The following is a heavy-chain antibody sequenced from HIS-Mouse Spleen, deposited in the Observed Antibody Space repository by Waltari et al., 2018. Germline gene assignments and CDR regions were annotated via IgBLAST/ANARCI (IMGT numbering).Heavy chain of an antibody. CDR2: ISYDGSNK. CDR1: GFPFSRSA. V-gene: IGHV3-30*04. CDR3: ARGAVAGDAFDI. D-gene: IGHD6-19*01. J-gene: IGHJ3*02. Sequence: QVQLVESGGGVVQPGRSLRLSGAAPGFPFSRSAMHWVRQAPGKGLEWVAVISYDGSNKYYADSVKGRFTISRDNSKNTLYLQMNSLRAEDTAVYYCARGAVAGDAFDIWGQGTMVTVSS.